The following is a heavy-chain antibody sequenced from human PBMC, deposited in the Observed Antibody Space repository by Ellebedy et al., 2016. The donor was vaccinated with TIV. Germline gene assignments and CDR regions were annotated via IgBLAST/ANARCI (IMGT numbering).Heavy chain of an antibody. CDR1: GVSISSPSYY. CDR3: ARSRGNWFDP. V-gene: IGHV4-39*02. CDR2: MYYTGSS. J-gene: IGHJ5*02. Sequence: MPGGSLRLSCTVSGVSISSPSYYWGWIRQSPGKGLEWIGSMYYTGSSYYTPALKSRVTISLDTSKNHFSLKLTSVTAADTAVYYCARSRGNWFDPWGQGALVTVSS.